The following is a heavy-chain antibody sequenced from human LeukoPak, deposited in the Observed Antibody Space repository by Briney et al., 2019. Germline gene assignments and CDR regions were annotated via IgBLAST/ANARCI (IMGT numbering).Heavy chain of an antibody. Sequence: AGGSLRLSCAASGFTFDDYAMPWVRQAPGKGLEWVSGISWNSGSIGYADSVKGRFTISRDNAKNSLYLQMNSLRAEDTALYYCAKERDGYNYFDYWGQGTLVTVSS. CDR1: GFTFDDYA. V-gene: IGHV3-9*01. D-gene: IGHD5-12*01. CDR3: AKERDGYNYFDY. J-gene: IGHJ4*02. CDR2: ISWNSGSI.